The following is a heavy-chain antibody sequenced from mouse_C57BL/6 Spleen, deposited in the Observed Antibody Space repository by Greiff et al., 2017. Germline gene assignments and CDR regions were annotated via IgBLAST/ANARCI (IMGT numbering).Heavy chain of an antibody. CDR2: FHPYNDDT. V-gene: IGHV1-47*01. J-gene: IGHJ1*03. Sequence: VQLQQSGAELVKPGASVKMSCTASGYTFTTYPIEWMKQNPGKSLEWIGNFHPYNDDTKYNEKFKGKATLTVEKSSSTVYLELSRLTSDDSAVYYCARRGHYFGDFDVWGTGTTVTVSS. CDR1: GYTFTTYP. D-gene: IGHD2-1*01. CDR3: ARRGHYFGDFDV.